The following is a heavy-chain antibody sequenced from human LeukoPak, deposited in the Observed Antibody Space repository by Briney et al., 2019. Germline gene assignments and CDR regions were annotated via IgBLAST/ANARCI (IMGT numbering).Heavy chain of an antibody. CDR3: ARPIEYSSSGPWDY. CDR1: GYTFTSYD. Sequence: GASVKVSCKASGYTFTSYDFNWVRQATGQGLEWMGWMNPNSGNTGYAQKFQGRVTITRNTSISTAYMELSSLRSEDTAVYYCARPIEYSSSGPWDYWGQGTLVTVSS. CDR2: MNPNSGNT. D-gene: IGHD6-6*01. J-gene: IGHJ4*02. V-gene: IGHV1-8*03.